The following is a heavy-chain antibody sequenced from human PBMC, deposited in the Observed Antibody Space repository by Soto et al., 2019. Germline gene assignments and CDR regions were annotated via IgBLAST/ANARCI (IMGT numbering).Heavy chain of an antibody. CDR2: IYYSGST. CDR1: GGSISSYY. CDR3: ARDYYDSSGYSGWFDP. J-gene: IGHJ5*02. V-gene: IGHV4-59*01. D-gene: IGHD3-22*01. Sequence: PSETLSLTCTVSGGSISSYYWSWIRQPPGKGLEWIGYIYYSGSTNYNSSLKSRVTISVDTSKNQFSLKLSSVTAADTAVYYCARDYYDSSGYSGWFDPWGQGTLVTVSS.